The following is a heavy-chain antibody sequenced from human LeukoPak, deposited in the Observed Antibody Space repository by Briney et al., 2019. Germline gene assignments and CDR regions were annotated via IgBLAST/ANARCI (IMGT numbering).Heavy chain of an antibody. J-gene: IGHJ4*02. Sequence: GGSLRLSCAASGFTFSSYAMSWVRQAPGKGLEWVSAISGSGGSTYYADSVKGRFTISRDNSKNTLYLQMNSLRAEDTVVYYCARDGYISGSYYNYWGQGTLVTVSS. CDR3: ARDGYISGSYYNY. D-gene: IGHD6-19*01. CDR1: GFTFSSYA. CDR2: ISGSGGST. V-gene: IGHV3-23*01.